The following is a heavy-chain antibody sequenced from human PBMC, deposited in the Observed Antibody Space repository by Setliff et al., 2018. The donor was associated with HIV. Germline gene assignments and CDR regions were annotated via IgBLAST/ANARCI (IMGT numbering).Heavy chain of an antibody. Sequence: ASVKVSCKASGYTFTSYGISWVRQAPGQGLEWMGWISAYNGDTHFEQNLQGRVTMTTDTSTSTAYMEQRSLRSDDTAMFYCARDPGYCSGGRCYGAYFQHWGQGTLVTV. J-gene: IGHJ1*01. CDR1: GYTFTSYG. CDR2: ISAYNGDT. V-gene: IGHV1-18*01. CDR3: ARDPGYCSGGRCYGAYFQH. D-gene: IGHD2-15*01.